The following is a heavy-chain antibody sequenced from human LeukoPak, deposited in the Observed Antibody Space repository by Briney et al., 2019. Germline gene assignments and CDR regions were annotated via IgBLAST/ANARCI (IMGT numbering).Heavy chain of an antibody. D-gene: IGHD6-6*01. J-gene: IGHJ4*02. CDR3: ARSIAARPGITLDY. V-gene: IGHV3-53*01. Sequence: GGSLRLSCAASGFTVSSNYMSWVRQAPGKGLEWVSVIYSGGSTYYADSVKGRFTISRDNSKNTLYLQMNSLRAEDTAVYYCARSIAARPGITLDYWGQGTLVAVSS. CDR2: IYSGGST. CDR1: GFTVSSNY.